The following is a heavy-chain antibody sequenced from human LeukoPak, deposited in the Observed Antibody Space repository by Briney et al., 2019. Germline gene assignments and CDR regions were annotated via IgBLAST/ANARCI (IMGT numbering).Heavy chain of an antibody. J-gene: IGHJ4*02. CDR3: AKVNDDRDVYIDD. CDR2: IAFDGSEK. V-gene: IGHV3-30*04. Sequence: PGGSLRLSCVASGFTFTNFALHWVRQAPGKGLEWVALIAFDGSEKYYADSVKGRFTISRDNSENTVYLQMSRLRPEDTAIYFCAKVNDDRDVYIDDWGQGTLVTVSS. CDR1: GFTFTNFA. D-gene: IGHD3-22*01.